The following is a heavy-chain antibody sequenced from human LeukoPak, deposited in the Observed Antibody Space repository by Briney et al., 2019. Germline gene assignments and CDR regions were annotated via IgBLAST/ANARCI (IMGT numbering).Heavy chain of an antibody. CDR3: AKDRYSYAFEYSDS. Sequence: GGSLRLSCAASGFTLSSYGMHWVRQAPGKGLDWVAVISNDGSKKYYADSVKGRFTISRHNSKNTLSLQVSSLRTEDTAVYYCAKDRYSYAFEYSDSWGQGTLVNVSS. CDR2: ISNDGSKK. J-gene: IGHJ5*02. V-gene: IGHV3-30*18. D-gene: IGHD5-18*01. CDR1: GFTLSSYG.